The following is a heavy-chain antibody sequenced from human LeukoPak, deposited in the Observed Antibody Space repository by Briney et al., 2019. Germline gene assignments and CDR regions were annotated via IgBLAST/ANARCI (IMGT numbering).Heavy chain of an antibody. V-gene: IGHV4-34*01. CDR2: INHSGST. Sequence: SETLSLTCAVYGGSFSGYYWSWIRQPPGKGLEWIGEINHSGSTNYDPSLKSRVTISVDTSKNQFSLKLSSVTAADTAVYYCARWFCSSTSCYVDYWGQGTLVTVSS. D-gene: IGHD2-2*01. CDR3: ARWFCSSTSCYVDY. J-gene: IGHJ4*02. CDR1: GGSFSGYY.